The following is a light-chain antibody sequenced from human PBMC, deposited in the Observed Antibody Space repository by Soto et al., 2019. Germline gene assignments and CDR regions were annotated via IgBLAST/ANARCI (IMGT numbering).Light chain of an antibody. J-gene: IGLJ1*01. CDR2: DVS. CDR3: SSYTPSNTRQIF. Sequence: QSVLTQPASVSGSPGQSITISCPGTSSEVGGYTYVSWYQHHPGKAPKLMIYDVSNRPSWVSTRFSGSKSGNPAPLTISGRLPEDEADYYCSSYTPSNTRQIFFGPGTKVTGL. V-gene: IGLV2-14*03. CDR1: SSEVGGYTY.